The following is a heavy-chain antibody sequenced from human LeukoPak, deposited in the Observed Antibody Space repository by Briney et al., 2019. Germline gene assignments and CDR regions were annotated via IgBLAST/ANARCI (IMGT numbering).Heavy chain of an antibody. CDR3: ARGAVWFGELLIN. D-gene: IGHD3-10*01. CDR1: GFTFSSYS. V-gene: IGHV3-21*01. J-gene: IGHJ4*02. Sequence: GGSLRLSCAASGFTFSSYSMNWVRQAPGKGLEWVSSISSSSSYIYYADSVKGRFTISRDNAKNSLYLQMNSLRAEDTAVYYCARGAVWFGELLINWGQGTLVTVSS. CDR2: ISSSSSYI.